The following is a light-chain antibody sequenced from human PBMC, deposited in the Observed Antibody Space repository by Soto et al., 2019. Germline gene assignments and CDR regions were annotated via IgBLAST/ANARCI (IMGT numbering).Light chain of an antibody. V-gene: IGLV1-51*01. CDR1: SSNIGNNY. J-gene: IGLJ2*01. Sequence: QSVLTQPPSVSAAPGQKVTISCAGSSSNIGNNYVPWYQQLPGTAPKLLIYDNIKRPSGIPDRFSGSKSGTSATLAIAGLQTGDEAEYYCGTWDDSLTTMIFGGGTKLTVL. CDR2: DNI. CDR3: GTWDDSLTTMI.